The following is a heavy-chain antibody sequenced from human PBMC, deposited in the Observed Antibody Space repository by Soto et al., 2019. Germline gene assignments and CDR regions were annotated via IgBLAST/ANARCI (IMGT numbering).Heavy chain of an antibody. CDR2: IIPIFGSV. CDR1: GGTNSNYA. CDR3: AKDGGKDGYFGNWFDP. J-gene: IGHJ5*02. V-gene: IGHV1-69*15. Sequence: GASVKVCCKDSGGTNSNYAMTWVRQAQEQGLEWLGRIIPIFGSVTFAQKFQGRITLTADESTTTVYMELSSLRSDDTAVYYCAKDGGKDGYFGNWFDPWGQGTQVTVSS. D-gene: IGHD5-12*01.